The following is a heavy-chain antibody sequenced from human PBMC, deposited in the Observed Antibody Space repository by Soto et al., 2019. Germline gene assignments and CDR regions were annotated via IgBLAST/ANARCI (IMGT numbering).Heavy chain of an antibody. CDR2: TYHSGNP. CDR3: ARHSPPFLYGSGPWDV. CDR1: GDTISTGGYT. J-gene: IGHJ6*02. Sequence: SETLSLTCDVSGDTISTGGYTWAWIRQPPGKALEWIGHTYHSGNPYYNPSLKSRVIISVDRSKNQFSLKLSSLSAADTAVYYCARHSPPFLYGSGPWDVWGQGTTVTVSS. D-gene: IGHD3-10*01. V-gene: IGHV4-30-2*01.